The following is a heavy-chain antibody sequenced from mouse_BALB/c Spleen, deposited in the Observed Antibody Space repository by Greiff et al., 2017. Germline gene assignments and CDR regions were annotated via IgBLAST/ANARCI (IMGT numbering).Heavy chain of an antibody. V-gene: IGHV4-1*02. J-gene: IGHJ3*01. CDR2: INPDSSTI. Sequence: AASGVDFSRYWMSWVRQAPGKGLEWIGEINPDSSTINYTPSLKDKFIISRDNAKNTLYLQMSKVRSEDTALYYCARQGATAWFAYWGQGTLVTVSA. CDR1: GVDFSRYW. D-gene: IGHD3-1*01. CDR3: ARQGATAWFAY.